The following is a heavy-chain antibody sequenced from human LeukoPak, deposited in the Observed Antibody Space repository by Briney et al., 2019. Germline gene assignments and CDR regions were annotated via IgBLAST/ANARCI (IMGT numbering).Heavy chain of an antibody. J-gene: IGHJ5*02. CDR2: ISAYDGNT. V-gene: IGHV1-18*01. D-gene: IGHD1-26*01. Sequence: ASVKVSCKASGYTFTSYGISWVRQAPGQGLEWMGWISAYDGNTNYAQKFQGRVTMTEDTSTDTAYMELSSLRSEDTAVYYCATSAFYSGSYPRRGLYNWFDPWGQGTLVTVSS. CDR1: GYTFTSYG. CDR3: ATSAFYSGSYPRRGLYNWFDP.